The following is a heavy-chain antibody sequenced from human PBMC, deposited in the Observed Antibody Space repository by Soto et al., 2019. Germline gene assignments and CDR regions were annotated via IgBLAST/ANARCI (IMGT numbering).Heavy chain of an antibody. V-gene: IGHV1-69*01. D-gene: IGHD1-20*01. CDR3: ASDPRSITGTTLSVDFQN. CDR1: GGTFSGYA. CDR2: IIPLLGIT. J-gene: IGHJ1*01. Sequence: QAQLMQSGAEVKKPGSSVKVSCKASGGTFSGYAINWVRQAPGQGLEWMGGIIPLLGITDYGQKFQGRITIAADESTGTAYMDLRGLRSEDTAVYYCASDPRSITGTTLSVDFQNWGQGTLVSV.